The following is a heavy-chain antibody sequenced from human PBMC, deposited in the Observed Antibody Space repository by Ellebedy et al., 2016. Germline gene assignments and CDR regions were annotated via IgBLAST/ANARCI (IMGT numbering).Heavy chain of an antibody. J-gene: IGHJ4*02. CDR1: GGSFSGYY. CDR3: AKSFRSGDPAAIDS. Sequence: SQTLSLTXXVYGGSFSGYYWSWIRQPPGKGLEWVGEVSHSGSTNYNPSLKSRVTISVDTSKNQFSLKLSSVTAADTAVYYCAKSFRSGDPAAIDSWGQGTLVTVSS. V-gene: IGHV4-34*01. D-gene: IGHD2-2*01. CDR2: VSHSGST.